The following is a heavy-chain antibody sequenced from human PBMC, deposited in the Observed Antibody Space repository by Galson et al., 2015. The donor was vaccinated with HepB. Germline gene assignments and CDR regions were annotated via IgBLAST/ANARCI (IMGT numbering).Heavy chain of an antibody. CDR1: GGTFSSYA. J-gene: IGHJ1*01. Sequence: SVKVSCKASGGTFSSYAISWVRQAPGQGLEWMGGIIPIFGTANYAQKFQGRVTITADESTSTAYMELSSLRSEDTAVYYCARDPGSSITMVRGVIITGKYFQHWGQGTLVTVSS. CDR2: IIPIFGTA. V-gene: IGHV1-69*13. D-gene: IGHD3-10*01. CDR3: ARDPGSSITMVRGVIITGKYFQH.